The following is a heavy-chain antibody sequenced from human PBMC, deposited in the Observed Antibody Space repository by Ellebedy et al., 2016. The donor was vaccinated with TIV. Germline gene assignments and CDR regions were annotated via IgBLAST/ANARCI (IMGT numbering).Heavy chain of an antibody. CDR3: ARRDGMDV. CDR1: GYTFGAFG. Sequence: SVKVSCXASGYTFGAFGVIWVRQAPGQGLEWMGGTIPILGVVNYAQKFQGRVTVTSNTSTSTVYMELSSLRSEDTAVYYCARRDGMDVWGQGTTVTVSS. J-gene: IGHJ6*02. CDR2: TIPILGVV. V-gene: IGHV1-69*10.